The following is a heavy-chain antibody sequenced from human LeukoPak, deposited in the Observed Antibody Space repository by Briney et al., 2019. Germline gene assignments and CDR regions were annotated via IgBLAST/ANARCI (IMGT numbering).Heavy chain of an antibody. Sequence: SETLSLTRTVSGGSISSSSYYWGWIRQPPGKGLEWIGSIYYSGSTYYNPSLKSRVTISVDTSKSQFSLKLSSVTAADTAVYYCARHSPGAGIRYFDYWGQGTLVTVSS. CDR1: GGSISSSSYY. CDR2: IYYSGST. V-gene: IGHV4-39*01. J-gene: IGHJ4*02. D-gene: IGHD1-14*01. CDR3: ARHSPGAGIRYFDY.